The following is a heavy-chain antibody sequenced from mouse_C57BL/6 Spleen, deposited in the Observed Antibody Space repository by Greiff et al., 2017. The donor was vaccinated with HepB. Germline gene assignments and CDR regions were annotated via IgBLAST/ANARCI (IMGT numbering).Heavy chain of an antibody. J-gene: IGHJ4*01. V-gene: IGHV1-81*01. CDR2: IYPRSGNT. D-gene: IGHD2-4*01. CDR3: ASGTYDYDVWAIDY. CDR1: GYTFTSYG. Sequence: QVQLQQSGAELARPGASVKLSCKASGYTFTSYGISWVKQRTGQGLEWIGEIYPRSGNTYYNETFKGKATLTADKSSSTAYMELRSLTSEDSAVYFCASGTYDYDVWAIDYWGQGTSVTVSS.